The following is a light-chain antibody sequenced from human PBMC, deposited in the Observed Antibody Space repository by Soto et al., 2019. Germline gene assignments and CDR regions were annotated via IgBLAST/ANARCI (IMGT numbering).Light chain of an antibody. CDR3: QHRSDWPT. CDR1: QSVSSY. Sequence: EILLTQSPGTLSLSPGERATLSCRASQSVSSYLAWYQQKGGQAPRLLIYDASNRATGIPARFSGSGSGTDFTLTISSLEPEDFAVYYCQHRSDWPTFGGGTKVEIK. V-gene: IGKV3-11*01. CDR2: DAS. J-gene: IGKJ4*01.